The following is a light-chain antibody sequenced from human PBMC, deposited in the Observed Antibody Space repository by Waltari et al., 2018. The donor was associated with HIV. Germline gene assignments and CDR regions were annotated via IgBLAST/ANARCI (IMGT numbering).Light chain of an antibody. CDR3: QTWDTGIRV. Sequence: QVVLTQSPSASASLGASVKPTCTLSSGPSSYAIAWHQQQPEKGPRYLMKLKSDGSHTKGDGIPDRFSGSSSGAERYLTISSLQSEDEADYYCQTWDTGIRVFGFGTKVTVL. CDR2: LKSDGSH. V-gene: IGLV4-69*02. CDR1: SGPSSYA. J-gene: IGLJ1*01.